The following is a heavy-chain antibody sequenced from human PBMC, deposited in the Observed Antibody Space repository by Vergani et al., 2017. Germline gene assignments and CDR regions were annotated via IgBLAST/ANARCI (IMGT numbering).Heavy chain of an antibody. Sequence: EVQLVQSGAEVKKPGESLKISCKGSGYSFTSYWIGWVRQMPGKGLEWMGIIYPGDSDTRYSPSFQGQVTISADKSISTAYLQWSSLKASDTAMYYCARTSAYDFWSGYYIDAFDIWGQGTMVTVSS. V-gene: IGHV5-51*01. CDR1: GYSFTSYW. D-gene: IGHD3-3*01. J-gene: IGHJ3*02. CDR2: IYPGDSDT. CDR3: ARTSAYDFWSGYYIDAFDI.